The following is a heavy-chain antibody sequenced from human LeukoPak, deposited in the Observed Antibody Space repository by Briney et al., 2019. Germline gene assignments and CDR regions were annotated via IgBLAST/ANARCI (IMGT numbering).Heavy chain of an antibody. J-gene: IGHJ3*02. D-gene: IGHD4-11*01. Sequence: SETLSLTCTVSGGSISSGSYYWSWIRQPAGKGLEWIGRIYTSGSTNYNPSLKSRVTISVDTSKNQFSLKLSSVTAADTAVYYCARAPVTVKDSFDIWGQGTMVTVSS. CDR2: IYTSGST. CDR3: ARAPVTVKDSFDI. V-gene: IGHV4-61*02. CDR1: GGSISSGSYY.